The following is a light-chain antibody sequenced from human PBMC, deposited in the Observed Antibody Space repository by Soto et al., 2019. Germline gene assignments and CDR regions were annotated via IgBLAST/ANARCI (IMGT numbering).Light chain of an antibody. CDR3: QQYASSPVP. CDR2: GAS. J-gene: IGKJ4*01. V-gene: IGKV3-20*01. Sequence: PGEIVTLSCMASQSVSGSYFGWYQQKPGQAPRLLIYGASTRATGIPDRFSGSGSGTEFTLTISSLEPEDFALYFCQQYASSPVPFGGGTKVDIK. CDR1: QSVSGSY.